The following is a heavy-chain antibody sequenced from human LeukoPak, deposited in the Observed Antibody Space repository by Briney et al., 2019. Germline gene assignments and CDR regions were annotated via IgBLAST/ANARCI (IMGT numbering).Heavy chain of an antibody. Sequence: GASVTVSCEAFGFTFTDYCMHWLRQAPGQGLEWMGEMSPSGGRTSYAQKFQGRVTMTRDTSTSTVYMELTSLSSEDTAVYYCARDHDYGDYEGPAAFDSWGPGTLVTVSS. J-gene: IGHJ4*02. V-gene: IGHV1-46*01. D-gene: IGHD4-17*01. CDR2: MSPSGGRT. CDR1: GFTFTDYC. CDR3: ARDHDYGDYEGPAAFDS.